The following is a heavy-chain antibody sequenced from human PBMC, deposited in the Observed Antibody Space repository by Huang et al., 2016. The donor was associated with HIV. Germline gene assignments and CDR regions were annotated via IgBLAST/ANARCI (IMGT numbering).Heavy chain of an antibody. CDR1: GYSFSSYW. J-gene: IGHJ4*02. Sequence: VQLVQSGAEVKKPGESLKISCKGSGYSFSSYWIAWVRQMPGKGLEWMWIIFPEDSDTTYSPSCEGQVTISADKSIGTAYLQWSSLKASDTAMYYCARRFSSSSGYFDYWGQGSLVTVSS. V-gene: IGHV5-51*01. CDR3: ARRFSSSSGYFDY. D-gene: IGHD6-6*01. CDR2: IFPEDSDT.